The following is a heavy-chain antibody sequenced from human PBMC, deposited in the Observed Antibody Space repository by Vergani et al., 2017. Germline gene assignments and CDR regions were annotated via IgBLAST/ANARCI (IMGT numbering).Heavy chain of an antibody. CDR2: FYYSGST. CDR1: GGPISRSSYY. CDR3: ARDSGSMVRGLNWFDP. J-gene: IGHJ5*02. V-gene: IGHV4-39*07. D-gene: IGHD3-10*01. Sequence: QLQLHESGPGLVKPSEPLSLTCTVSGGPISRSSYYWGWLRHPPGTGLEWIGSFYYSGSTCYNPSLKSRVTISVDTSKNQFSLKLSSVTAADTAVYYCARDSGSMVRGLNWFDPWGQGTLVTVSS.